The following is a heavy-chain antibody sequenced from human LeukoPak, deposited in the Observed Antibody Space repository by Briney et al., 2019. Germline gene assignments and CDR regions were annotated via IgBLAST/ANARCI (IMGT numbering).Heavy chain of an antibody. Sequence: SETLSLTCTVSGGSISSYYWSWIRQPPGKGLEWIGYIYYSGSTNYNPSLKSRVTISVDTSKNQFSLKLSSVTAADTAVYYCARVFGDFWSGHDAFDIWGQGTMVTVSS. CDR2: IYYSGST. V-gene: IGHV4-59*01. CDR1: GGSISSYY. D-gene: IGHD3-3*01. J-gene: IGHJ3*02. CDR3: ARVFGDFWSGHDAFDI.